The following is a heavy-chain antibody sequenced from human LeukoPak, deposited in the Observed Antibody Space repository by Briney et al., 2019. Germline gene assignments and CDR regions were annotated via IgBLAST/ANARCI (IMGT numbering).Heavy chain of an antibody. Sequence: QPGRSLRLSCAASGFTFSSYGLHWVRQAPGKGLEWVAVMSYDGSNKYYADSVKGRFTISRDNSKNTLYLQMNSLSTEDTAVSYCARGGIQLWTPFDYWGQGTLVTVSS. CDR3: ARGGIQLWTPFDY. V-gene: IGHV3-30-3*01. CDR2: MSYDGSNK. CDR1: GFTFSSYG. D-gene: IGHD5-18*01. J-gene: IGHJ4*02.